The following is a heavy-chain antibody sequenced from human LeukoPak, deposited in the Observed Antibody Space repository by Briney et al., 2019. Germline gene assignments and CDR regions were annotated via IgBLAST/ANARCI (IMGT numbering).Heavy chain of an antibody. J-gene: IGHJ6*03. CDR3: ARVGGRHSYGFDYYYYYMDV. CDR1: GYSISSGCY. Sequence: SSETLSLTCTVSGYSISSGCYWGWIRQPPGKGLEGIGSSYYSGSTYYNPSLKSRVTISVDTSKNQFSLKLSSVTAADTAVYYCARVGGRHSYGFDYYYYYMDVWGKGTTVTVSS. V-gene: IGHV4-38-2*02. CDR2: SYYSGST. D-gene: IGHD5-18*01.